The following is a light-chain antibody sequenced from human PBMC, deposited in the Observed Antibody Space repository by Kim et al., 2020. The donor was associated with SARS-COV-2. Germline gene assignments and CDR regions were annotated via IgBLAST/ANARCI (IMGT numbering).Light chain of an antibody. CDR3: MQGIHQIT. V-gene: IGKV2-30*01. J-gene: IGKJ5*01. CDR2: KVS. Sequence: DVVMTQSPLSLPVTLGQPASISCRSSQSLVYSDGNTYLNWFQQRPGQSPRRLIYKVSNRDSGVPDRFSGSGSGTDFTLKIRRVGAGDVGVYYCMQGIHQITVGRGKRLEI. CDR1: QSLVYSDGNTY.